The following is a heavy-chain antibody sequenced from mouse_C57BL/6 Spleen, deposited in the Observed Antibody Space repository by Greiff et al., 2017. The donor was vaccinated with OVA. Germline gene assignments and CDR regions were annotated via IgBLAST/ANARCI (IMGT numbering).Heavy chain of an antibody. J-gene: IGHJ2*01. CDR2: IDPSDSYT. CDR3: ARSGATGPFFDY. V-gene: IGHV1-69*01. D-gene: IGHD4-1*02. CDR1: GYTFTSYW. Sequence: QVQLKQPGAELVMPGASVKLSCKASGYTFTSYWMHWVKQRPGQGLEWIGEIDPSDSYTNYNQKFKGKSTLTVDKSSSTAYMQLSSLTSEDSAVYYCARSGATGPFFDYWGQGTTLTVSS.